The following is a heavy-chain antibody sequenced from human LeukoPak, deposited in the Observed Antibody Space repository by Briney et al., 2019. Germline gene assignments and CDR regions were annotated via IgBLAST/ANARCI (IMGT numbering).Heavy chain of an antibody. CDR3: ARARGIRLGAPIGAFDI. V-gene: IGHV4-39*07. J-gene: IGHJ3*02. CDR1: GGSISSSSYY. CDR2: IYYSGST. D-gene: IGHD3-16*01. Sequence: SETLSLTCTVSGGSISSSSYYWGWIRQPPGKGLGWIGSIYYSGSTYYNPSLKSRVTISVYTSKNQFSLKLSSVTAADTAVYYCARARGIRLGAPIGAFDIWGQGTMVTVSS.